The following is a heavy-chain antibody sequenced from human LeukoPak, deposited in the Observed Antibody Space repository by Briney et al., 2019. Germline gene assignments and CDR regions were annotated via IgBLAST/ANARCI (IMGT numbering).Heavy chain of an antibody. Sequence: ASMKVSCKVSGFTLTELSMHWVRQAPGKGLEWMGGFDPEDGETIYAQKFQGRVTMTEDTSTDTAYMELSRLRSEDTAVYYCASALAQWLPNWGQGTLVTVSS. CDR1: GFTLTELS. J-gene: IGHJ4*02. CDR2: FDPEDGET. CDR3: ASALAQWLPN. V-gene: IGHV1-24*01. D-gene: IGHD6-19*01.